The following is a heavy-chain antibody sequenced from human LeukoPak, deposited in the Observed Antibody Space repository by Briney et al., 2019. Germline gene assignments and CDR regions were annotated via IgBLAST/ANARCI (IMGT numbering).Heavy chain of an antibody. D-gene: IGHD3-9*01. CDR1: GGSISSYY. CDR3: ARGVSSYFDWNYDAFDI. V-gene: IGHV4-59*01. Sequence: SEPLSLTCTVSGGSISSYYWSWIRQPPGKGLEWIGYIYYSGSTNYNPSLKSRVTISVDTSKNQFSLKLSSVTAADTAVYYCARGVSSYFDWNYDAFDIWGQGTMVTVSS. J-gene: IGHJ3*02. CDR2: IYYSGST.